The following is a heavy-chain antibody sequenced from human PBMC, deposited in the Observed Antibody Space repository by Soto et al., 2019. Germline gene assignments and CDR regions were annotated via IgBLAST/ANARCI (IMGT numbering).Heavy chain of an antibody. CDR2: VSHRGTA. D-gene: IGHD6-19*01. J-gene: IGHJ4*02. CDR1: GGSIDSTAYS. V-gene: IGHV4-30-2*01. Sequence: PSETLSLTCAVSGGSIDSTAYSLSWIRQPPGKGLEWIGYVSHRGTAYSIPSLNGRLTLSMDSSQTQFSLKLTSVTAADSAVYYCARIHWSQSSLDYWGRGILVTVPS. CDR3: ARIHWSQSSLDY.